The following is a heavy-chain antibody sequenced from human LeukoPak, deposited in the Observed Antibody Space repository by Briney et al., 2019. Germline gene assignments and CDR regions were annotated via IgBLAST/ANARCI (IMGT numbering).Heavy chain of an antibody. Sequence: SETLSLTCTVSGGSISSSSCYWGWIRQPPGKGLEWIGSIYYSGSTYYNPSLKSRVTISVDTSKNQFSLKLSSVTAADTAVYYCARASGVLRYFDWAQGAFDIWGQGTMVTVSS. D-gene: IGHD3-9*01. CDR1: GGSISSSSCY. V-gene: IGHV4-39*07. CDR3: ARASGVLRYFDWAQGAFDI. J-gene: IGHJ3*02. CDR2: IYYSGST.